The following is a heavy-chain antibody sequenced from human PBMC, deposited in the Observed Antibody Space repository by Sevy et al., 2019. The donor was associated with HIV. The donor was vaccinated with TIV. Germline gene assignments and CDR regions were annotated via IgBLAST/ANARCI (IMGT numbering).Heavy chain of an antibody. CDR3: ARGYCSSTSCNYYYYGMDV. Sequence: ASVKVSCKASGYTFTGYYMHWVRQAPGQGLEWMGWINPNSGGTNYAQTFQGRVPMTRDTSISTAYMELSRLGSDETAVYYGARGYCSSTSCNYYYYGMDVWGQGTTVTVSS. CDR1: GYTFTGYY. V-gene: IGHV1-2*02. J-gene: IGHJ6*02. CDR2: INPNSGGT. D-gene: IGHD2-2*01.